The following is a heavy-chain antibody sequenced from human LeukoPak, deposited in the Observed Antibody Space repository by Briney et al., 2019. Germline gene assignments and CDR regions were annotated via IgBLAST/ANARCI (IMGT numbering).Heavy chain of an antibody. Sequence: SETLSLTCTVSGGSISSSSYYWGWIRQPPGKGLEWIGSIYYSGSTHYNPSLKSRVTISVDTSKNQFSLKLSSVTAADTAVYYCARGYYDSSGYYYGYFQHWGQGTLVTVSS. J-gene: IGHJ1*01. CDR3: ARGYYDSSGYYYGYFQH. CDR2: IYYSGST. CDR1: GGSISSSSYY. V-gene: IGHV4-39*01. D-gene: IGHD3-22*01.